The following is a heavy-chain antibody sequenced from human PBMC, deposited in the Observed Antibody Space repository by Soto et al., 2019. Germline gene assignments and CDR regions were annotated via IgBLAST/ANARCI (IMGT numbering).Heavy chain of an antibody. D-gene: IGHD6-13*01. V-gene: IGHV1-69*05. CDR2: IIPFFGTA. CDR1: GGTFSNYA. Sequence: SVKVSCKASGGTFSNYAINWVRQAPGQGLEWMGGIIPFFGTANYAQKFQGRVTMTTDTSTSTAYMELRSLRSDDTAVYYCAREYSSSCHDYWGQGTLVIVSS. J-gene: IGHJ4*02. CDR3: AREYSSSCHDY.